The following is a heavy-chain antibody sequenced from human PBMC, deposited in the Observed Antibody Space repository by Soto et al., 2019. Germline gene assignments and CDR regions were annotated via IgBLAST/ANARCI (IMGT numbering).Heavy chain of an antibody. V-gene: IGHV1-46*01. CDR3: ARDALYGSGSDY. CDR2: LKSSGGTT. J-gene: IGHJ4*02. D-gene: IGHD3-10*01. Sequence: ASVKVSCKASGYTFTSYYIHWVRQAPGPGLDWMGALKSSGGTTHYAQKFQGRVTVTWDTSTSTAYMELSSLRSEDTAVYYCARDALYGSGSDYWGQGTLVTVSS. CDR1: GYTFTSYY.